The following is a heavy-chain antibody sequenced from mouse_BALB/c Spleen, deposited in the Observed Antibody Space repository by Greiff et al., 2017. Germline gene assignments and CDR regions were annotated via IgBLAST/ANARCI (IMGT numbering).Heavy chain of an antibody. D-gene: IGHD2-3*01. CDR3: ARSMIYAMDY. J-gene: IGHJ4*01. Sequence: EVMLVESGGRLVQPGGSRKLSCAASGFTFSSFGMHWVRQAPEKGLEWVAYISSGSSTIYYADTVKGRFTISRDNPKNTLFLQMTSLRSEDTAMYYCARSMIYAMDYWGQGTSVTVSA. CDR1: GFTFSSFG. CDR2: ISSGSSTI. V-gene: IGHV5-17*02.